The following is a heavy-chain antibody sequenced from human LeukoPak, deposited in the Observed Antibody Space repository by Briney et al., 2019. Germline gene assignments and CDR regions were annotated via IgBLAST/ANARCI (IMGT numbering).Heavy chain of an antibody. CDR3: SRITTNGYFEY. Sequence: GGSLRLSCAASGFTFDDYGMSWVRQAPGKGLEWVASIRWDDERHHVDSVTGRFSVSRDNAKNSLYLQMNSLRAEDTAVYFCSRITTNGYFEYWGQGALVTVSS. CDR1: GFTFDDYG. V-gene: IGHV3-7*01. D-gene: IGHD1-1*01. CDR2: IRWDDER. J-gene: IGHJ4*02.